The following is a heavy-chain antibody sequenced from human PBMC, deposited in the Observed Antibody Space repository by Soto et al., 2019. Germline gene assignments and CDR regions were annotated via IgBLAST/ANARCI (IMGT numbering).Heavy chain of an antibody. V-gene: IGHV4-34*01. D-gene: IGHD3-9*01. CDR1: WGSFGGYD. CDR2: INHSGST. Sequence: SHTRGVEWGSFGGYDWSRISQPPGKGLQRIGEINHSGSTNYNPSLKSRVTISVDTSKNQFSLKLSSVTAADTAVYYCARGVFRYFEWPTGDYNSGLAVWAKGPRSPCP. CDR3: ARGVFRYFEWPTGDYNSGLAV. J-gene: IGHJ6*02.